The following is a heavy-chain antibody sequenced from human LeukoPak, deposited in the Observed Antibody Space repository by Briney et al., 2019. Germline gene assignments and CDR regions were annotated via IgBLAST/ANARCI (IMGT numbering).Heavy chain of an antibody. Sequence: ASVKVSCKASGYTFTSYAMNWVRQAPGQGLEWMGWINTNTGNPTYAQGFTGRFVFSLDASVSTAYLQISSLKAEDTAVYYCARDGSHLWSGYHNYGMDVWGQGTTVTVSS. CDR2: INTNTGNP. CDR3: ARDGSHLWSGYHNYGMDV. D-gene: IGHD3-3*01. J-gene: IGHJ6*02. CDR1: GYTFTSYA. V-gene: IGHV7-4-1*02.